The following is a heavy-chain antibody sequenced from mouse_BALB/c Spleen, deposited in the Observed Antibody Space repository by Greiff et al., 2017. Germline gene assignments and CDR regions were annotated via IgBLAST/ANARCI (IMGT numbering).Heavy chain of an antibody. J-gene: IGHJ4*01. Sequence: VQLQQSGTVLARPGASVKMSCKASGYSFTSYWMHWVKQRPGQGLEWIGAIYPGNSDTSYNQKFKGKAKLTAVTSASTAYMELSSLTNEDSAVYYCTRGHYGNYGYAMDYWGQGTSVTVSS. D-gene: IGHD2-1*01. V-gene: IGHV1-5*01. CDR2: IYPGNSDT. CDR1: GYSFTSYW. CDR3: TRGHYGNYGYAMDY.